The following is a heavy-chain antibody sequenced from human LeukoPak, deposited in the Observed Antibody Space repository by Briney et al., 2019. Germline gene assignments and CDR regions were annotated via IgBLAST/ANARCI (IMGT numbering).Heavy chain of an antibody. D-gene: IGHD5-24*01. CDR2: ISGSGGST. V-gene: IGHV3-23*01. CDR1: GFTFSDYY. Sequence: GGSLRLSCAASGFTFSDYYMSWIRQAPGKGLEWVSAISGSGGSTYYADSVKGRFTISRDNNKSSLYLQMNSLRSEDTALYYCAKIGSTIGGYWGQGTLVTVSS. J-gene: IGHJ4*02. CDR3: AKIGSTIGGY.